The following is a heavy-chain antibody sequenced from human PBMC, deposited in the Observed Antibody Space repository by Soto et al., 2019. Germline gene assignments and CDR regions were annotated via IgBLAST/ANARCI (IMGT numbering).Heavy chain of an antibody. V-gene: IGHV1-69*01. D-gene: IGHD2-21*02. CDR2: IIPIFGTA. Sequence: QVQLVQSGAEVKKPGSSVKVSCKASGGTFSSYAISWVRQAPGQGLEWMGGIIPIFGTANYAQKFQGRVTITADESTSTAYMELSSLRAEDTAMYYCAKDAVYGDGLWLAANWGQGTLVTVSS. CDR1: GGTFSSYA. CDR3: AKDAVYGDGLWLAAN. J-gene: IGHJ4*02.